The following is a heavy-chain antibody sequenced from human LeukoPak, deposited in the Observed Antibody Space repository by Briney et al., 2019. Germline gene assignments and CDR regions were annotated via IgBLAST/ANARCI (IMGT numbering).Heavy chain of an antibody. CDR1: GFTFSSYG. J-gene: IGHJ5*02. CDR2: IWYDGSNK. D-gene: IGHD2-2*01. V-gene: IGHV3-33*06. Sequence: GGSLRLSCAASGFTFSSYGMHWVRQAPGKGLEWVAVIWYDGSNKYYADSVKGRFTISRDSSKNTLYLQMNSLRAEDTAVYCCAKEAGYCSSTSCYWDAWGQGTLVTVSS. CDR3: AKEAGYCSSTSCYWDA.